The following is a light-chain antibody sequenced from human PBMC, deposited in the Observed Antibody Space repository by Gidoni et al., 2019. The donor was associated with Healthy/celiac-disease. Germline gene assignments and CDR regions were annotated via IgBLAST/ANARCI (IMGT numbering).Light chain of an antibody. CDR3: AAWDDSLNASYV. CDR1: SSNIGSNT. Sequence: QSVLTQPPSASGTPGQRVTISCSGRSSNIGSNTVHWYQQLPGTAPKLLIYSNNQRPSGVPDRFSGSKSGTSASLAISVLQSEDEADYYCAAWDDSLNASYVFGTGTKVTVL. J-gene: IGLJ1*01. CDR2: SNN. V-gene: IGLV1-44*01.